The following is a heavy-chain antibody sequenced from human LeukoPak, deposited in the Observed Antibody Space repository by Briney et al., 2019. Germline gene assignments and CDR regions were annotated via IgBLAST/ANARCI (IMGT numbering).Heavy chain of an antibody. J-gene: IGHJ4*02. D-gene: IGHD6-13*01. CDR3: ARVWGLAVAGGEIEY. CDR2: ISSSGTNI. Sequence: GGSLRLSCAASGFTFSSYSMNWVRQAPGKGLEWVSYISSSGTNIYYADSVKGRFTISRDNAKNSLYLQMNSLRDEDTAVYYCARVWGLAVAGGEIEYWGQGTLVTVSS. V-gene: IGHV3-48*02. CDR1: GFTFSSYS.